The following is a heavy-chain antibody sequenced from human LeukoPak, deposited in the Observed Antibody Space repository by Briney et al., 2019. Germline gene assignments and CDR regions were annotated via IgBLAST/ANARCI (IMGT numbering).Heavy chain of an antibody. V-gene: IGHV1-18*01. CDR3: APETAFSRFDP. Sequence: ASVKVSCKASGYTSTNYGISWVRQAPGQGLEWMGWISAYNGNTNYAQKFQGRVTMTRNTSISTAYMELSSLRSEDTAVYYCAPETAFSRFDPWGQGTLVTVSS. CDR2: ISAYNGNT. J-gene: IGHJ5*02. D-gene: IGHD2/OR15-2a*01. CDR1: GYTSTNYG.